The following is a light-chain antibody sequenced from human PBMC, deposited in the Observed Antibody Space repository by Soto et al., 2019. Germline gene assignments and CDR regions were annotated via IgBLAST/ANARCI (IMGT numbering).Light chain of an antibody. Sequence: EIVLTQSPGTLSLSPGERATLSCRASQSVSSSYLAWYQQKPGQAPRLLIYGASSRATCIPDRFSGSGSGTDFTLTISRLEPEDFAVYYCQQYGSSREYTFGQGTKLEIK. CDR1: QSVSSSY. J-gene: IGKJ2*01. CDR3: QQYGSSREYT. V-gene: IGKV3-20*01. CDR2: GAS.